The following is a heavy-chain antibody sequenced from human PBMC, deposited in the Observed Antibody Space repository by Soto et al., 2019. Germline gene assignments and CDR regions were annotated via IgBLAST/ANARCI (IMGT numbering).Heavy chain of an antibody. CDR3: ARGWLATGDSLSYMDV. V-gene: IGHV3-13*01. CDR2: IGTAGDT. J-gene: IGHJ6*03. Sequence: EVQLVESGGGLIQPGGSLRLSCAASGFTFSSYDMHWVRQATGKGLEWVSAIGTAGDTYYPGSVKGRFTISRENAKNSLYLQMNSLRAGDTALYYCARGWLATGDSLSYMDVWGKGTTVTVSS. D-gene: IGHD2-21*01. CDR1: GFTFSSYD.